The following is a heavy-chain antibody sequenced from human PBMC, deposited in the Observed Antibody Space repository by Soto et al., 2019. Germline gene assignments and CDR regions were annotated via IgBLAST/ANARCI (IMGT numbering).Heavy chain of an antibody. CDR2: ISGSGGST. D-gene: IGHD2-15*01. CDR1: DLTFSSYA. V-gene: IGHV3-23*01. Sequence: GGSLRLSCAASDLTFSSYAMSWVRQAPGKGLEWVPAISGSGGSTYYADSVKGRFTISRDNSKNTLYLQMNSLRAEDTAVYYCAKDRGVAAKPTACWFDPWGQGTLVTVSS. J-gene: IGHJ5*02. CDR3: AKDRGVAAKPTACWFDP.